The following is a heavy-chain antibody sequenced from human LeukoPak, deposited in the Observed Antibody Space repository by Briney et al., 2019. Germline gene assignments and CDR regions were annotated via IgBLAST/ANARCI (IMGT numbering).Heavy chain of an antibody. CDR1: GGTFSSYA. D-gene: IGHD3-22*01. V-gene: IGHV1-69*13. J-gene: IGHJ4*02. CDR2: IIPIFGTA. CDR3: ARGVRGSGYLYY. Sequence: SVKVTCKASGGTFSSYAISWVRQAPGQGLEWMGGIIPIFGTANYAQKFQGRVTITADESTSTAYMELSSLRSEDTAVYYCARGVRGSGYLYYWGQGTLVTVSS.